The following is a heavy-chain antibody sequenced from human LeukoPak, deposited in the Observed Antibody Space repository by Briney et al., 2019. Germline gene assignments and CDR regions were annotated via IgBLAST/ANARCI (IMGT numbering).Heavy chain of an antibody. D-gene: IGHD5-18*01. J-gene: IGHJ4*02. CDR3: ARGGRYSYGYVDY. CDR1: GGSFSGYY. CDR2: INHSGST. V-gene: IGHV4-34*01. Sequence: TSETLSFTCAVYGGSFSGYYWSWIRQPPGKGLEWIGEINHSGSTNYNPSLKSRVTISVDTSKNQFSLKLSSVTAADTAVYYCARGGRYSYGYVDYWGQGTLVTVSS.